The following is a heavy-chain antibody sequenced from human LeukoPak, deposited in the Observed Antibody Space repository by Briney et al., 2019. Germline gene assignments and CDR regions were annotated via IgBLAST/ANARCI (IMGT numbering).Heavy chain of an antibody. D-gene: IGHD1-26*01. CDR2: ISWNSGSI. CDR1: GFTFDDYA. J-gene: IGHJ4*02. V-gene: IGHV3-9*01. Sequence: GGSLRLSCAASGFTFDDYAMHWVRQAPGKGLEWVSGISWNSGSIGYADSVKGRFTISRDNAKNSLYLQMNSLRAEDTALYYCTSTGILGATTGVGLFDYWGQGTLVTVSS. CDR3: TSTGILGATTGVGLFDY.